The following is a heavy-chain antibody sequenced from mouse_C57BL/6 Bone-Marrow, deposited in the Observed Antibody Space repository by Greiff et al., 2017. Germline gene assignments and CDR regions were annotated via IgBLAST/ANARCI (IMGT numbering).Heavy chain of an antibody. CDR3: ARNDYDYEYYARDY. J-gene: IGHJ4*01. CDR1: GFSLTSYG. D-gene: IGHD2-4*01. Sequence: VKLMESGPGLVQPSQSLSITCTVSGFSLTSYGVHWVRQSPGQGLEWLGVIWSGGSTDYNAAFISRLSISKDNSKSQVFFKMNSLPADDTAIYYCARNDYDYEYYARDYWGQGTSVTVSS. V-gene: IGHV2-2*01. CDR2: IWSGGST.